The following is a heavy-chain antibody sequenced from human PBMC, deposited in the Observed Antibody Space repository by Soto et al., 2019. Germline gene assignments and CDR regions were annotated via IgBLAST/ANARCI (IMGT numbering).Heavy chain of an antibody. J-gene: IGHJ6*02. D-gene: IGHD3-10*01. V-gene: IGHV1-46*01. CDR1: GYTFTSYY. CDR3: ARGRPITMVRGVQGWDHYYGMDV. CDR2: INPSGGST. Sequence: ASVKVSCKASGYTFTSYYMHWVRQAPGQGLEWMGIINPSGGSTSYAQKFQGRVTMTRDTSTSTVYMELSSLRSEDTAVYYCARGRPITMVRGVQGWDHYYGMDVWGQGTTVTVSS.